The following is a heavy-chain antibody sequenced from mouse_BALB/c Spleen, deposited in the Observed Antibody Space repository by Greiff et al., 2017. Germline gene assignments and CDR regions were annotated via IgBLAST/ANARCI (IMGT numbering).Heavy chain of an antibody. CDR1: GYTFTSYY. J-gene: IGHJ3*01. D-gene: IGHD1-2*01. CDR2: INPSNGGT. CDR3: TRSGLRLVGAWFAY. Sequence: QVQLQQSGAELVKPGASVKLSCKASGYTFTSYYMYWVKQRPGQGLEWIGEINPSNGGTNFNEKFKSKATLTVDKSSSTAYMQLSSLTSEDSAVYYCTRSGLRLVGAWFAYWGQGTLVTVSA. V-gene: IGHV1S81*02.